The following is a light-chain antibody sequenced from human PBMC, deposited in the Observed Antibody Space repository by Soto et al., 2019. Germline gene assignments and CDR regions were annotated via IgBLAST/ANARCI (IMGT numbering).Light chain of an antibody. V-gene: IGKV1-5*03. J-gene: IGKJ1*01. CDR1: QTISSW. CDR2: KAS. Sequence: DIQMTQSPSTLSVSVVDRVTITCRASQTISSWLAWYQQKPGKAPKLLIYKASTLKSGVPSRFSGSGSGTEFTLTISSLQPDDFATYYCQHYNSYSEAFGQGTKVDI. CDR3: QHYNSYSEA.